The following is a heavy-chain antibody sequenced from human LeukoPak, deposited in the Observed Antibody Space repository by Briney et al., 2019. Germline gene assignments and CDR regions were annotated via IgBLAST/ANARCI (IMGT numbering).Heavy chain of an antibody. J-gene: IGHJ4*02. CDR3: ARLQAANRIQLDEDFNY. CDR2: IDPSDSYT. Sequence: GESLRISCKGSGYSFTSYWISWVRQMPGKGLEWMGRIDPSDSYTNYSPSFQGHVTISADKSISTAYLQWSSLKASDTAMYYCARLQAANRIQLDEDFNYWGQGTLVTVSS. CDR1: GYSFTSYW. V-gene: IGHV5-10-1*01. D-gene: IGHD5-18*01.